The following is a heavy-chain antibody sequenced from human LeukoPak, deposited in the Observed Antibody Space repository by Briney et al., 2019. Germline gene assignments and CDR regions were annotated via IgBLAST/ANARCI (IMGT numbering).Heavy chain of an antibody. D-gene: IGHD6-13*01. CDR1: GYTFTSYG. V-gene: IGHV1-2*02. J-gene: IGHJ4*02. CDR3: ARGYEAAAGTLFFDY. Sequence: GASVKVSCKASGYTFTSYGISWVRQAPGQGLEWMGWINPNSGGTNYAQKFQGRVTMTRDTSISTAYMELSRLRSDDTAVYYCARGYEAAAGTLFFDYWGQGTLVTVSS. CDR2: INPNSGGT.